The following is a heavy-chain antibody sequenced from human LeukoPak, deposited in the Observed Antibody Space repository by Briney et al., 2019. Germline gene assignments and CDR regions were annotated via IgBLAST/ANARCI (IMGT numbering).Heavy chain of an antibody. Sequence: GGSLRLSCAASGFTLSSYAMSWVRQGPGKGLEWVSAISVSGNTYHADSVKGRFTISRDSSKNTLYLQMNSLRAGDAAVYYCAKAPVTTCSGAYCYPFYYWSQGTLVTVSS. CDR3: AKAPVTTCSGAYCYPFYY. J-gene: IGHJ4*02. CDR2: ISVSGNT. D-gene: IGHD2-15*01. V-gene: IGHV3-23*01. CDR1: GFTLSSYA.